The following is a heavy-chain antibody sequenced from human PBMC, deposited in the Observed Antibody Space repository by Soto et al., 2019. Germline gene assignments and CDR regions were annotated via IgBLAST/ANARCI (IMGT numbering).Heavy chain of an antibody. D-gene: IGHD3-16*01. CDR3: ARGGYYDNSWGKLSHYGLDV. Sequence: QVQLAQSANEVKKPGASVRVSCKAAGYTFIRYGIAWVRQAPGQGLEWMGWISPYNDYTVYAQKFQGRVSMTADTSTRTGYMNLRGLKSDDTAVYYCARGGYYDNSWGKLSHYGLDVWCQGTSVSVSS. CDR2: ISPYNDYT. CDR1: GYTFIRYG. V-gene: IGHV1-18*01. J-gene: IGHJ6*02.